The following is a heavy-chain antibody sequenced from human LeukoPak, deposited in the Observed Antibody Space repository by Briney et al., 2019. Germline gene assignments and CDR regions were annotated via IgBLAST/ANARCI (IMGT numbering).Heavy chain of an antibody. V-gene: IGHV3-33*01. CDR3: ARESIAAAGTRWFDP. J-gene: IGHJ5*02. CDR1: GFTFSSYG. D-gene: IGHD6-13*01. CDR2: IWYDGSNK. Sequence: PGGSLRLSCAASGFTFSSYGMHWVRQAPGKGLEWVAVIWYDGSNKYYADSVKGRFTIFRDNSKNTLYLQMNSLRAEDTAVYYCARESIAAAGTRWFDPWGQRTLVTVSS.